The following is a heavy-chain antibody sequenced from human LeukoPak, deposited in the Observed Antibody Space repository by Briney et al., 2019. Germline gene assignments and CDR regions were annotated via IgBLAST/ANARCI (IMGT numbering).Heavy chain of an antibody. J-gene: IGHJ2*01. CDR3: AKVSSGGYWYFDP. CDR1: GGSISSYY. V-gene: IGHV4-59*01. CDR2: IYYTRST. D-gene: IGHD3-10*01. Sequence: SETLSLTCTVSGGSISSYYWSWIRQPPGKGLEWIGYIYYTRSTHYNPSLKSRVTISVDTSKNQFSLRLSSVTAADTAVYYCAKVSSGGYWYFDPWGRGTLVTVSS.